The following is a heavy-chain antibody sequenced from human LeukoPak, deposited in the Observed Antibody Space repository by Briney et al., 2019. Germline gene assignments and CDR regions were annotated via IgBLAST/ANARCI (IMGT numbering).Heavy chain of an antibody. CDR3: ASAIQGN. J-gene: IGHJ4*02. CDR1: GFTFSSYA. CDR2: ISYDGSNK. Sequence: GGSLRLSCAASGFTFSSYAMHWVRQAPGKGLEWVAVISYDGSNKYYADSVKGRFTISRDNSKNTLYLQMNSLRAEDTAVYYCASAIQGNWGQGTLVTVSS. V-gene: IGHV3-30*04.